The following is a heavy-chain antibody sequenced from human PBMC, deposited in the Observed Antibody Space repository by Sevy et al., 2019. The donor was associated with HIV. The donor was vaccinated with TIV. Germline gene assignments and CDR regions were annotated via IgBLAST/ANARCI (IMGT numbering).Heavy chain of an antibody. CDR3: AKSAAAGTFYYYYYMDV. CDR1: GFTFSSYA. Sequence: GGSLRLSCAASGFTFSSYAMSWVRQAPGKGLEWVSAISGSGGSTYYADSVKGRFTISRDNSKNTLYLQMNSLRAEDTAVYYCAKSAAAGTFYYYYYMDVWGKGTTVTVS. CDR2: ISGSGGST. D-gene: IGHD6-13*01. V-gene: IGHV3-23*01. J-gene: IGHJ6*03.